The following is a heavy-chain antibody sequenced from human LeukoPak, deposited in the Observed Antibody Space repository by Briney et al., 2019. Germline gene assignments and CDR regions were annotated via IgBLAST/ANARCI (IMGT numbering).Heavy chain of an antibody. CDR1: GFTFDDYA. CDR2: ISWNSGSI. J-gene: IGHJ6*02. V-gene: IGHV3-9*01. CDR3: AKDIGAYYYYGMDV. Sequence: PGRSLRLSCAASGFTFDDYAMHWVRQAPGKGLEWVSGISWNSGSIGYADSVKGRFTISRDNAKNSLYLQMNSLRAEDTAVYYCAKDIGAYYYYGMDVWGQGTTVTVSS.